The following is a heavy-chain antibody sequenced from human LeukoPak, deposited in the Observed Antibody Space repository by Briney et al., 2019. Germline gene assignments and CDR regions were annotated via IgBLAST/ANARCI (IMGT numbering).Heavy chain of an antibody. CDR1: GFTFSSYW. V-gene: IGHV3-7*01. Sequence: PGGSLRLSCAASGFTFSSYWMSWVRQAPGKGLEWVANIKEDGSEKYYVDSVKGRFTISRDNAKNSLYLQMNSLRAEDTAVYYCARETTNWGYYYYYYYMDVWGKGTTVTVSS. D-gene: IGHD7-27*01. J-gene: IGHJ6*03. CDR2: IKEDGSEK. CDR3: ARETTNWGYYYYYYYMDV.